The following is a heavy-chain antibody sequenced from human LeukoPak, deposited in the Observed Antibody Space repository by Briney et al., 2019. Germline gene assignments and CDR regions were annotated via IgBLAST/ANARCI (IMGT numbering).Heavy chain of an antibody. J-gene: IGHJ6*03. CDR3: ARGRLRAGGYYYYYYMDV. V-gene: IGHV4-34*01. D-gene: IGHD3-16*01. CDR2: INHSGST. Sequence: SETLSLTCAVYGGSFSGYYWSWIRQPPGKGLEWIGEINHSGSTNYNPSLKSRVTISVDTSKNQFSLKLSSVTAADTAVYYCARGRLRAGGYYYYYYMDVWGKGTTVTVSS. CDR1: GGSFSGYY.